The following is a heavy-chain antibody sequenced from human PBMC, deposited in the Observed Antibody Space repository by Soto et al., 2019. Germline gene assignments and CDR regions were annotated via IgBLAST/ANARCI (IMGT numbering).Heavy chain of an antibody. CDR3: AIFSRPMCA. V-gene: IGHV4-59*01. J-gene: IGHJ6*02. CDR1: GVSITSYY. Sequence: SETLSLTCTVSGVSITSYYWSWIRQPPGKGLEWIGSIYYNENTNYNPSLKKRLTISRDNYPNSLYLQMNTLTTEYTALYYCAIFSRPMCAWGPATTVTVCS. D-gene: IGHD3-10*02. CDR2: IYYNENT.